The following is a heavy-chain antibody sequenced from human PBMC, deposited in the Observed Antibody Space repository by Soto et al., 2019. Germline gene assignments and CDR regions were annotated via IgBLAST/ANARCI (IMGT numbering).Heavy chain of an antibody. V-gene: IGHV1-2*04. CDR2: INPNSGGT. D-gene: IGHD2-15*01. J-gene: IGHJ6*03. Sequence: ASVKVSCKASGYTFTGYYMHWVRQAPGQGLEWMGWINPNSGGTNYAQKFQGWVTMTRDTSISTAYMELSRLRSDDTAVYYCARGTCSGGSCHYYYYMDVWGKGTTVTVSS. CDR3: ARGTCSGGSCHYYYYMDV. CDR1: GYTFTGYY.